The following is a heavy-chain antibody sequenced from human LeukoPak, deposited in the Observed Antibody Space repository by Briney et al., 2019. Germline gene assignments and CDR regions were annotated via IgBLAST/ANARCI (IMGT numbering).Heavy chain of an antibody. CDR3: ARAVVATVYFDY. Sequence: SETLSLTCTVPGGSISSYYWSWIRQPPGKGLEWIGYIYYSGSTNYNPSLKSRVTISVDTSKNQFSLKLSSVTAADTAVYYCARAVVATVYFDYWGQGTLVTVSS. V-gene: IGHV4-59*08. CDR2: IYYSGST. D-gene: IGHD5-12*01. CDR1: GGSISSYY. J-gene: IGHJ4*02.